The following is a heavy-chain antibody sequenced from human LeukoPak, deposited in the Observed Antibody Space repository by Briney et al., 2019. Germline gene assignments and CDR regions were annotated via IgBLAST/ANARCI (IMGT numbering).Heavy chain of an antibody. J-gene: IGHJ4*02. CDR2: ISGSSSYT. CDR3: AKQYCSGGRCHFDF. CDR1: GFTFSDYY. Sequence: GGSLRLSCAASGFTFSDYYMSWIRQAPGKGLEWVSYISGSSSYTDYADSVKGRLTISRDNAKNSLYLQMNSLRAEDTAVYYCAKQYCSGGRCHFDFWGQGTQVTVSS. V-gene: IGHV3-11*06. D-gene: IGHD2-15*01.